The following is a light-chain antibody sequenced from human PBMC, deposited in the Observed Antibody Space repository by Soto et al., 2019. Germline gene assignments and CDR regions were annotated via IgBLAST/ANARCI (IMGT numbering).Light chain of an antibody. CDR1: QSVLFSSNNKNY. Sequence: DIVMTQSPDSLAVSLGERATINCKSSQSVLFSSNNKNYLAWYQQKPGQPPNLLISWASTRDSGVPDRFSGSGSGTEFTLTISSLQAEDVAVYYCQQYYSTPYTFGQGTKLKI. CDR2: WAS. CDR3: QQYYSTPYT. J-gene: IGKJ2*01. V-gene: IGKV4-1*01.